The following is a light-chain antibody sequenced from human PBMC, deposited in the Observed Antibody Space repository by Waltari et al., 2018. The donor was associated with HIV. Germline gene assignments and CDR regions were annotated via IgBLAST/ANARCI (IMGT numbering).Light chain of an antibody. J-gene: IGKJ3*01. CDR3: HQYGSSPFT. Sequence: EIVLTQSPGTLSLSPGERATLSCRASQSVSSSYLAWYQQRPGQAPRLLIYGASRRATGIPDRFSGSGSGTDFTLTISRLEPEDFAVYYCHQYGSSPFTFGPGTKVDVK. CDR2: GAS. CDR1: QSVSSSY. V-gene: IGKV3-20*01.